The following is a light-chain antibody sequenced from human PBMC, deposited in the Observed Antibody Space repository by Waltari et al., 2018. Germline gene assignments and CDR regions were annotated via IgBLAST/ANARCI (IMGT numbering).Light chain of an antibody. CDR1: SGHSSYT. CDR2: VNSDGRH. Sequence: QLVVTQSPSASASLGASVKLTCSLSSGHSSYTIAWHQKQPEKGPRDVMKVNSDGRHEQGDGIAERFSGSGDGAERYLTISSRQSEDEADYYCQAWDSVTHVVFGGGTKLTVL. V-gene: IGLV4-69*01. CDR3: QAWDSVTHVV. J-gene: IGLJ2*01.